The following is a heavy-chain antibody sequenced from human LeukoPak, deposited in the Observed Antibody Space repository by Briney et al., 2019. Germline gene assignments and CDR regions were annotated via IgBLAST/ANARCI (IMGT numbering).Heavy chain of an antibody. V-gene: IGHV3-64*01. CDR1: GFTFSSYA. J-gene: IGHJ4*02. D-gene: IGHD1-20*01. CDR2: ISGNGGNT. CDR3: ARCVTVDY. Sequence: PGGSLRLSCAASGFTFSSYAMHWVRQAPGMGLEYVSAISGNGGNTYYANSVKGRFTISRDNSNNTLYLQMGSLRAEDMAVYYCARCVTVDYWGQGTLVTVSS.